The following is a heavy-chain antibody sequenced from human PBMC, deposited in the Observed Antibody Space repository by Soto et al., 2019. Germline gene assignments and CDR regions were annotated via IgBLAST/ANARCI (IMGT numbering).Heavy chain of an antibody. CDR2: IYYSGST. D-gene: IGHD2-2*01. V-gene: IGHV4-39*01. CDR3: ARHIGDIVVVPAANYFDY. Sequence: QLQLQESGPGLVKPSETLSLTCTVSGGSISSSSYYWGWIRQPPGKGLEWIGSIYYSGSTYYNPSLKRRVTISVDTSKNQFSLKLSSVTAADTAVYYCARHIGDIVVVPAANYFDYWGQGTLVTVSS. CDR1: GGSISSSSYY. J-gene: IGHJ4*02.